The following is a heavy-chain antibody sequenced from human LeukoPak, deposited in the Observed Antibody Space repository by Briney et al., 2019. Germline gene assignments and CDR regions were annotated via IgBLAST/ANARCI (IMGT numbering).Heavy chain of an antibody. CDR3: ARGGEDAFDI. CDR1: GFTFSSYS. J-gene: IGHJ3*02. D-gene: IGHD3-16*01. CDR2: ISSSSSYI. Sequence: GGSLRLSCAAFGFTFSSYSMNWVRQAPGKGLEWVSSISSSSSYIYYADSVKGRFTISRDNAKNSLYLQMNSLRAEDTAVYYCARGGEDAFDIWGQGTMVTVSS. V-gene: IGHV3-21*01.